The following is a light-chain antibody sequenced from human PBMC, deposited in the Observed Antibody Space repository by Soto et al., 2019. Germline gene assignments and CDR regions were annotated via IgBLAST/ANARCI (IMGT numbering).Light chain of an antibody. V-gene: IGKV1-12*01. CDR1: QGISNW. J-gene: IGKJ2*01. Sequence: DIQMTQSPSSVSSSVGDRVTITCRASQGISNWLAWYQQKPGKAPNLLIFAASSLQSGVPSRFSGSGSGTDFTLTISDLQPEDFSTYYCQQANSFPPTFGQGTKLEIK. CDR2: AAS. CDR3: QQANSFPPT.